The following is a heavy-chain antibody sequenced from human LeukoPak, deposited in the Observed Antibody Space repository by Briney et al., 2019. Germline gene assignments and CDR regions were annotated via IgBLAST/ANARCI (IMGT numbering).Heavy chain of an antibody. CDR2: ISRNGGST. CDR3: ARAGGQQLENRLYYFDY. CDR1: GFTFSSYA. J-gene: IGHJ4*02. V-gene: IGHV3-64*01. Sequence: GGSLRLSCAASGFTFSSYAMHWVRQAPGKGLEYVSAISRNGGSTYYANSVKDRFTISRVNSYNTLYLQMGSLRAEDMAVYYCARAGGQQLENRLYYFDYWGQGTLVTVSS. D-gene: IGHD6-13*01.